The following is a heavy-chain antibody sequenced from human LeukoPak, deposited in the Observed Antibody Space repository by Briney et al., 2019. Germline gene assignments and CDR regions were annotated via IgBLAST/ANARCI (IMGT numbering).Heavy chain of an antibody. Sequence: SQTLSLTCAISGDSASSSSAAWNWIRQSPSRGLEWLGRTYYRSKWYDDYAVSVRSRITINPDTSKNQFSLQLKSVTPEDTAVYYCARAIRPYSGYDYWGQGTPVTVSS. D-gene: IGHD5-12*01. CDR2: TYYRSKWYD. CDR3: ARAIRPYSGYDY. V-gene: IGHV6-1*01. J-gene: IGHJ4*02. CDR1: GDSASSSSAA.